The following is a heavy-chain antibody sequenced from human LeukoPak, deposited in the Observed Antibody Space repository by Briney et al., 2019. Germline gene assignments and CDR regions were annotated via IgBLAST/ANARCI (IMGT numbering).Heavy chain of an antibody. V-gene: IGHV3-23*01. CDR3: AKSLYYYYYMDV. CDR2: IRSGGGYT. J-gene: IGHJ6*03. CDR1: GFTFNNYE. Sequence: GGSLRLSCAASGFTFNNYEMNWVRQAPGKGLEWVSTIRSGGGYTYYADSVKGRFTISRDNSKNTLYLQMNSLRAEDTAVYNCAKSLYYYYYMDVWGKGTTVTVSS.